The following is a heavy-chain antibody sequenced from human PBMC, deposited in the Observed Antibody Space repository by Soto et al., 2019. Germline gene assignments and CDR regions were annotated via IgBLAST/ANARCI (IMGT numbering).Heavy chain of an antibody. D-gene: IGHD2-2*01. CDR1: GGSFSGYY. CDR3: SASRTRNFDY. J-gene: IGHJ4*02. V-gene: IGHV4-34*01. CDR2: INHSGST. Sequence: SETLSLTCAVYGGSFSGYYWSWIRQPPGKGLEWIGEINHSGSTNYNPSLKSRVTISVDTSKNQFSLKLSSVTAADTAVYYCSASRTRNFDYWGQGTLVTVSS.